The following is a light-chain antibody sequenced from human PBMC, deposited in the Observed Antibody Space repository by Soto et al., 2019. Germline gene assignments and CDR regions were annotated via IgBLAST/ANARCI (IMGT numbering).Light chain of an antibody. CDR2: ETS. V-gene: IGLV2-23*01. Sequence: QSALTQPASMSGSPGQSITISCTGTSSDVGTYNLVSWYQQHPGKAPKLMIYETSKRPSGVSDRFSGSKSGNTASLTISGLQAEDEADYHCCSHAGDSTYVVFGGGTKLTVL. J-gene: IGLJ2*01. CDR1: SSDVGTYNL. CDR3: CSHAGDSTYVV.